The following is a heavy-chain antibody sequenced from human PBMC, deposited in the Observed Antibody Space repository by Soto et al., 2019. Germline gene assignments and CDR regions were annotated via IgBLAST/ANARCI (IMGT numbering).Heavy chain of an antibody. V-gene: IGHV4-28*01. CDR3: ARREIQGPIDY. J-gene: IGHJ4*02. CDR1: GSSISSRNW. CDR2: NYYSGTT. Sequence: QVQLQESGPGLVTHSDTLSLTCSVSGSSISSRNWWGWIRQPPGKGLAWIEYNYYSGTTYYNPSLKCRITMSVDTSKNQFSRKLTLLTAVDTAVYYLARREIQGPIDYWGQGPLVTVSS. D-gene: IGHD1-26*01.